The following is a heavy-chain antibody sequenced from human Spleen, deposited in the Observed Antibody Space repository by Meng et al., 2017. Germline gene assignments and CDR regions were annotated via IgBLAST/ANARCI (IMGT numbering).Heavy chain of an antibody. D-gene: IGHD3-16*02. Sequence: SETLSLTCTVSGGSISSSSYYWGWIRQPPGKGLEWIGSIYYSGSTYYNPSLKSRVTISVDTSQNQFSLKLSSVTAADTAVYYCHRLGNGGVIAFWGQGTLVTVSS. V-gene: IGHV4-39*07. J-gene: IGHJ4*02. CDR2: IYYSGST. CDR3: HRLGNGGVIAF. CDR1: GGSISSSSYY.